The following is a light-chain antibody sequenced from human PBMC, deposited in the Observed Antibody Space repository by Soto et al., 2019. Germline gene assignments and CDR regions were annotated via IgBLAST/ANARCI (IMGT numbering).Light chain of an antibody. V-gene: IGKV3-20*01. Sequence: EIVLTQSPGTLSLSPGERATLSCRASQSVSSAYLAWYQQKLGQAPRLLIYGSSNRATGIPDRFSGSGSGTDFTLTISRLEPEDCAVYYCQQYGSSRWTFGQGTKVEIK. CDR2: GSS. CDR3: QQYGSSRWT. CDR1: QSVSSAY. J-gene: IGKJ1*01.